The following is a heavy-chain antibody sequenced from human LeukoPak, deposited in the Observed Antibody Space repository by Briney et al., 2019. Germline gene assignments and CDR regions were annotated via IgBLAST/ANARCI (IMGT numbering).Heavy chain of an antibody. CDR2: ITPFNGNT. CDR1: GYTFTYRY. CDR3: ATHLTGTTIWYYFDY. Sequence: ASVKVSCKASGYTFTYRYLHWVRQAPGQALEWMGWITPFNGNTNYAQKFQDRVTITRDRSMSTAYMELSSLRSEDTAMYYCATHLTGTTIWYYFDYWGQGTLVTVSS. V-gene: IGHV1-45*02. J-gene: IGHJ4*02. D-gene: IGHD1-7*01.